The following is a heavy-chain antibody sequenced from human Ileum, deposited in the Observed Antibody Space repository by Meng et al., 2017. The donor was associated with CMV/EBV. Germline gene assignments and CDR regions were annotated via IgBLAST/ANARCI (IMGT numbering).Heavy chain of an antibody. J-gene: IGHJ3*02. CDR2: IHHSGST. CDR3: ARARVDCSGNSCYHDAFGI. D-gene: IGHD2-2*01. Sequence: GSLRLSCAVYGGSFSGYYWSWIRQPPGKGLEWIAEIHHSGSTNYNPSLKSRVTISVDTSKNQFSLKLSSVTAADTAVYYCARARVDCSGNSCYHDAFGIWGQGKMVTVSS. CDR1: GGSFSGYY. V-gene: IGHV4-34*01.